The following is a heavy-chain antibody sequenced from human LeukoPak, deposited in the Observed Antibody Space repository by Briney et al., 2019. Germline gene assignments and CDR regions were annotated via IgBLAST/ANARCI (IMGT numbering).Heavy chain of an antibody. CDR1: GFTFSSYW. J-gene: IGHJ5*02. V-gene: IGHV3-74*01. CDR3: AKDGVVEDFWSGLSWFDP. D-gene: IGHD3-3*01. CDR2: INSDGSST. Sequence: GGSLRLSCAASGFTFSSYWMHWVRQAPGKGLVWVSRINSDGSSTSYADSVKGRFTISRDNAKNTLYLQMNSLRAEDTAVYYCAKDGVVEDFWSGLSWFDPWGQGTLVTVSS.